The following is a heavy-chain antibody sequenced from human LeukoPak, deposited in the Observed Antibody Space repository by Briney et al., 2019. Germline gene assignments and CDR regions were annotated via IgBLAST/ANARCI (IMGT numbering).Heavy chain of an antibody. J-gene: IGHJ4*02. CDR3: ARGDYEFWSGNWRFDT. V-gene: IGHV4-4*02. CDR2: IYHSGST. CDR1: GGSISSSNW. Sequence: SETLSLTCAVSGGSISSSNWWSWVRQPPGKGLEWIGEIYHSGSTNYNPSLKSRVAISVDASKNQFSLKVDSVTTADTAVYYCARGDYEFWSGNWRFDTWGQGTLVTVSS. D-gene: IGHD3-3*01.